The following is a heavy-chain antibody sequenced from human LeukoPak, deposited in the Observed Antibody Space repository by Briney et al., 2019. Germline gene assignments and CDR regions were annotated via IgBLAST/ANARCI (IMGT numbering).Heavy chain of an antibody. J-gene: IGHJ4*02. CDR3: ATVGGYGSGSGFDF. D-gene: IGHD3-10*01. V-gene: IGHV4-38-2*02. CDR1: GYSISSGYY. Sequence: SETLSLIRTVSGYSISSGYYWGWIRPPPGKGLEWIGNIYHSGSTYYNPSLKSRVTISVDTSKNQFSLKLSSVTAADTAVYYCATVGGYGSGSGFDFWGQGTLVTVSS. CDR2: IYHSGST.